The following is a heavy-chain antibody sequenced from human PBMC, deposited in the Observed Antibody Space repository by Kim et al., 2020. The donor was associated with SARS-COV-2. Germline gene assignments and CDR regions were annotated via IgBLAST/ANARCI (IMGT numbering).Heavy chain of an antibody. V-gene: IGHV3-9*01. J-gene: IGHJ4*02. D-gene: IGHD6-6*01. Sequence: GGSLRLSCAASGFTFDDYAMHWVRQAPGKGLEWVSGISWNSGSIGYADSVKGRFTISRDNAKNSLYLQMNSLRAEDTALYYCAKDINQLVPVDYFDYWGQGTLCSVSS. CDR3: AKDINQLVPVDYFDY. CDR2: ISWNSGSI. CDR1: GFTFDDYA.